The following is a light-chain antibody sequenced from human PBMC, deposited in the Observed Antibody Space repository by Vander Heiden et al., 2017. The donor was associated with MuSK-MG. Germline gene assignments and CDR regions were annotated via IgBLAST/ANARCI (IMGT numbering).Light chain of an antibody. CDR2: GAS. V-gene: IGKV3-15*01. CDR1: QRINSN. CDR3: QHLGT. Sequence: EIVMTQSPATLSVSPGEGATLSCRASQRINSNLAWYQQKPGQGPRLLIYGASNRATGVKDRFSGSGSGTDFTLTISRLQSEDFAGDDGQHLGTFGGGTKVDIK. J-gene: IGKJ4*01.